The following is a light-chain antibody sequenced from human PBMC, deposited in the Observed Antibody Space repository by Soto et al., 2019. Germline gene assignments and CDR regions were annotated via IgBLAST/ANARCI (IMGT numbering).Light chain of an antibody. CDR3: QQYYNSPIT. Sequence: DIVMTQSPDSLAVSLGERATINCKSSQSVLYSSDNKNYLAWYQQKPGQPPKLLIYWASIRESGVHDRFSGSGSGTDFTLTISSLQAEDVAVYYCQQYYNSPITFGQGTRLEIK. CDR1: QSVLYSSDNKNY. V-gene: IGKV4-1*01. CDR2: WAS. J-gene: IGKJ5*01.